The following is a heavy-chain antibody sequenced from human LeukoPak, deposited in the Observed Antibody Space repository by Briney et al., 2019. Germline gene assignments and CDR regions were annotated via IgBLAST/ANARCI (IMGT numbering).Heavy chain of an antibody. CDR2: ISYDGSNK. Sequence: PGGSLRLSCAASGFTFSYYGMHWVRQAPGKGLEWVAVISYDGSNKYYADSVKGRFTISRDNSKNTLYLQMNSLRAEDTAVYYCARAYYYYGMDVWGQGTTVTVSS. V-gene: IGHV3-30*19. CDR1: GFTFSYYG. CDR3: ARAYYYYGMDV. J-gene: IGHJ6*02.